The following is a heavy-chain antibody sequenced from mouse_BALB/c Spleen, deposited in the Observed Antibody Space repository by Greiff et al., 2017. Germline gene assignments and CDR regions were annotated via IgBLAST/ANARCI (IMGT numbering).Heavy chain of an antibody. CDR2: ISSGGSYT. CDR3: AMRAWFAY. CDR1: GFTFSSYA. Sequence: EVNLVESGGGLVKPGGSLKLSCAASGFTFSSYAMSWVRQSPEKRLEWVAEISSGGSYTYYPDTVPGRFTISRDNAKNTLYLEMSSLRSEDTAMYYCAMRAWFAYWGQGTLVTVSA. J-gene: IGHJ3*01. V-gene: IGHV5-9-4*01.